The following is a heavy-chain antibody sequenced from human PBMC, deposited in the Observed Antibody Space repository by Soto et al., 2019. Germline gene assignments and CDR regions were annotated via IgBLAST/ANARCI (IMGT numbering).Heavy chain of an antibody. CDR3: ARGGASVTTPFDY. CDR2: ISSSGSTI. Sequence: QVQLVESGGGLVQPGGSLRLSCAASGFAFSDPYTSWIRQAPGKGLEWISYISSSGSTIYYADSVKGRFTISRDNAKKSLYLQMDSLTADDTAVYYCARGGASVTTPFDYWGQGTQVTVSS. CDR1: GFAFSDPY. D-gene: IGHD4-17*01. J-gene: IGHJ4*02. V-gene: IGHV3-11*01.